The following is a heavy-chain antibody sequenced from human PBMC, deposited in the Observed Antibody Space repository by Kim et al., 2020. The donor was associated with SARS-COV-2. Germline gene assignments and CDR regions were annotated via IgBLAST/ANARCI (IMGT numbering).Heavy chain of an antibody. CDR1: GLTVSGNY. Sequence: GGSLRLSCAASGLTVSGNYMRWVRQAPGKGLEWVSVIYSGGSTFYADSVKGRFTISRDNSKNTVYLQMNSLRVEDTAVYFCARDRGGTGAGFDYCGQGNLVMGLDTITRDKSNDTVYLQVDGMRVEEWAIYCGARDRGGTGAGFDYWGQGALVVVSS. J-gene: IGHJ4*02. D-gene: IGHD3-9*01. V-gene: IGHV3-53*01. CDR3: ARDRGGTGAGFDYCGQGNLVMGLDTITRDKSNDTVYLQVDGMRVEEWAIYCGARDRGGTGAGFDY. CDR2: IYSGGST.